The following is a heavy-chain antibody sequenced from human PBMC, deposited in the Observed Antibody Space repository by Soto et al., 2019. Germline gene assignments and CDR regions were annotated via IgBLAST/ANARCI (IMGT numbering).Heavy chain of an antibody. CDR3: ARQDGNGLYYFDY. D-gene: IGHD6-19*01. J-gene: IGHJ4*02. CDR2: IYPGDSDT. Sequence: GASLKISCQGAGYSFISYWIGWVRQKPGKGLEWMGIIYPGDSDTRYSPSFQGQVTISADKSFSTAYLQWSNLKASDTAMYYCARQDGNGLYYFDYWGQGALVTVSS. V-gene: IGHV5-51*01. CDR1: GYSFISYW.